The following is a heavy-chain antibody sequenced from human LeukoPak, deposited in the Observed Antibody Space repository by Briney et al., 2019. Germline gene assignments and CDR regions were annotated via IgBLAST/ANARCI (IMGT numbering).Heavy chain of an antibody. V-gene: IGHV4-39*07. CDR2: VYRSGSA. D-gene: IGHD3-22*01. J-gene: IGHJ1*01. CDR3: AGGPSGYYSGYFQH. Sequence: SETLSLTCTVSGVSVSSSDYYWGWIRQPPGMGLEWIGSVYRSGSASYNPSLKSRVTISVDTSKNQFSLKLRSVTAADTAVYYCAGGPSGYYSGYFQHWGQGTLVTVSS. CDR1: GVSVSSSDYY.